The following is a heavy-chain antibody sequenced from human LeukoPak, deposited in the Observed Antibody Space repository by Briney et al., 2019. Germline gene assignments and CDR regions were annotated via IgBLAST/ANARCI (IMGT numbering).Heavy chain of an antibody. Sequence: GGSLRLSCAASGFTVSSNYMSWVRQAPGKGLEWVAFIRYDGSNQYYADSVKGRFIISRDNSKNMLYLQIKSLRAEDTAVYFCAKDRGDYTNWFDPWGQGKLVTVSS. D-gene: IGHD4-17*01. V-gene: IGHV3-30*02. CDR1: GFTVSSNY. CDR3: AKDRGDYTNWFDP. CDR2: IRYDGSNQ. J-gene: IGHJ5*02.